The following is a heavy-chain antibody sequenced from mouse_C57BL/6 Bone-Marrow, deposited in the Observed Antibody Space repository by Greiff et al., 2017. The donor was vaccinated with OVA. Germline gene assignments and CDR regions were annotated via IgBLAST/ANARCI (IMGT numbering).Heavy chain of an antibody. Sequence: EVQLQQSGPELVKPGASVKISCKASGYTFTDYYMNWVKQSHGKSLEWIGDINPNNGGTSYNQKFKGKATLTVDKSSSTAYMELRSLTSEDSAVYYCARGHWNYAMDYWGQGTSVTVSS. J-gene: IGHJ4*01. CDR1: GYTFTDYY. V-gene: IGHV1-26*01. CDR2: INPNNGGT. CDR3: ARGHWNYAMDY. D-gene: IGHD3-1*01.